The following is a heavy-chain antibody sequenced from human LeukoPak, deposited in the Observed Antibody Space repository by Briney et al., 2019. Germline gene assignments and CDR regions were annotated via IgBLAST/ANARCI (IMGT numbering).Heavy chain of an antibody. Sequence: GGSLRLSCAASGFTFSSYAMHWVRQAPGKGLEWVAVISYDGSNKYYADSVKGRFTISRDNSKNTLYLQMNSLRAEDTAVYYCAKDGARYDFPNWFDPWGQGTLVTVSS. J-gene: IGHJ5*02. D-gene: IGHD3-3*01. CDR3: AKDGARYDFPNWFDP. V-gene: IGHV3-30-3*01. CDR1: GFTFSSYA. CDR2: ISYDGSNK.